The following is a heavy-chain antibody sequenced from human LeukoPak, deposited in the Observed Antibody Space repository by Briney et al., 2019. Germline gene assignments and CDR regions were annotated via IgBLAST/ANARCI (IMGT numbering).Heavy chain of an antibody. CDR1: GFTVSSNS. J-gene: IGHJ2*01. V-gene: IGHV3-7*01. Sequence: PGGSLRLSCTVSGFTVSSNSMTWVRQAPGRGLEWVANIKEDGSEKNYVDSVKGRFTISRDNAKNSVYLLLNSLTPEDTAVYYCARDLRAGGTWSYGVYFDLWGRGTLVTVSS. D-gene: IGHD4-17*01. CDR3: ARDLRAGGTWSYGVYFDL. CDR2: IKEDGSEK.